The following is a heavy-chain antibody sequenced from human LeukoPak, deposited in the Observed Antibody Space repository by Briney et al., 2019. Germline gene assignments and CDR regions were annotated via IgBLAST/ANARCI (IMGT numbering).Heavy chain of an antibody. V-gene: IGHV1-69*13. CDR3: ASGDGYNAPFDY. D-gene: IGHD5-24*01. CDR2: IIPIFGTA. J-gene: IGHJ4*02. Sequence: SVKVSCKASGYTFINYGISWVRQAPGQGLEWMGGIIPIFGTANYAQKFQGRVTITADESTSTAYMELSSLRSEDTAVYYCASGDGYNAPFDYWGQGTLVTVSS. CDR1: GYTFINYG.